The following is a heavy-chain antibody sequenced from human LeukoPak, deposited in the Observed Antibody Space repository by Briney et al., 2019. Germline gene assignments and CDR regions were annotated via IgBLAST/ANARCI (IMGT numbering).Heavy chain of an antibody. J-gene: IGHJ4*02. Sequence: GRSLRLSCAASGFTFSTYAMNWVCQAPGKGLEWVAVISYDGRQNYYADSVKGRFTISRDNSKNTLYLQMNSLRDEDSAAYYCARDQTGTVTIDYWGQGTLVTVSS. CDR3: ARDQTGTVTIDY. CDR1: GFTFSTYA. V-gene: IGHV3-30*04. D-gene: IGHD4-17*01. CDR2: ISYDGRQN.